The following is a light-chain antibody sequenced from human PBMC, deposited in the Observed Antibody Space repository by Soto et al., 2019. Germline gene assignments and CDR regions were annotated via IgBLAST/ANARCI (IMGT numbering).Light chain of an antibody. CDR2: HAS. CDR1: QSVHSN. J-gene: IGKJ2*01. Sequence: EIVMTQSPAILSVSPGERATLSCRASQSVHSNLAWYQQKPGQAPRILIFHASTRATGIPARFSGSGSGTEFTLTISSLQTEDFAVYYWQQYNDWRTFGQGTKLEIK. CDR3: QQYNDWRT. V-gene: IGKV3-15*01.